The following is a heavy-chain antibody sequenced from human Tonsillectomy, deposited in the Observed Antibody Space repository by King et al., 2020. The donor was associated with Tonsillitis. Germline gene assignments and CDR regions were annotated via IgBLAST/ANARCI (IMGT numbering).Heavy chain of an antibody. CDR3: ARVVYMAYPMVRGVEAFDI. J-gene: IGHJ3*02. CDR1: GYTFTGYY. CDR2: ISPNSGGT. D-gene: IGHD3-10*01. V-gene: IGHV1-2*02. Sequence: QVQLVESGAEVKKPGASVKVSCKASGYTFTGYYIHWVRQAPGQGLEWMGWISPNSGGTNYAQKFQGRVTMTRDTSISTAYMELIRLRSDDTAVYYCARVVYMAYPMVRGVEAFDIWGQGTMVTVSS.